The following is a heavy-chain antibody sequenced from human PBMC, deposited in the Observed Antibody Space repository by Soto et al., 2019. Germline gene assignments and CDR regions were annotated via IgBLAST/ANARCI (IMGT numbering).Heavy chain of an antibody. V-gene: IGHV3-30*18. CDR3: AKASYNSSGYFSRDV. CDR2: ISYDGTNE. CDR1: GFTFSSYG. J-gene: IGHJ6*02. D-gene: IGHD3-22*01. Sequence: QVQLVESGGGVVQPGGSLRLSCAASGFTFSSYGMQWVRQAPGRGLEWLALISYDGTNEYYEDSVKGRFTISRDNSRNTLFLHLNRLRAEDTAVYYCAKASYNSSGYFSRDVWGQGTTVSVSS.